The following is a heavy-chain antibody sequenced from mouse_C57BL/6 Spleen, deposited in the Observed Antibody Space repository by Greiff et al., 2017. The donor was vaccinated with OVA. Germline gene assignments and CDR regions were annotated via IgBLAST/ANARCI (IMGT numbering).Heavy chain of an antibody. V-gene: IGHV1-22*01. J-gene: IGHJ3*01. CDR2: INPNNGGT. Sequence: VQLQQSGPELVKPGASVKMSCKASGYTFTDYNMHWVKQSHGKSLEWIGYINPNNGGTSYNQKFKGKATLTVNKSSSTAYMELRSLTSEDSAVYYCAAQLDDGYYWFAYWGQGTLVTVSA. CDR3: AAQLDDGYYWFAY. CDR1: GYTFTDYN. D-gene: IGHD2-3*01.